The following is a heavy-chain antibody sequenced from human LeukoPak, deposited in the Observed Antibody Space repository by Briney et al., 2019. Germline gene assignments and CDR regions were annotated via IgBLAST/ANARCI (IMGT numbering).Heavy chain of an antibody. J-gene: IGHJ5*02. CDR3: AGGGGSGWWFDP. CDR1: GGSISSDAHS. Sequence: SQTLSLTCAVSGGSISSDAHSWSWLRQPPGKGLEWIGYIYHSGITFSNPSLKSRVTISVDRSNNLFSLKLTSVTAADTAVYYCAGGGGSGWWFDPWGRGTLVTVSS. CDR2: IYHSGIT. D-gene: IGHD2-15*01. V-gene: IGHV4-30-2*01.